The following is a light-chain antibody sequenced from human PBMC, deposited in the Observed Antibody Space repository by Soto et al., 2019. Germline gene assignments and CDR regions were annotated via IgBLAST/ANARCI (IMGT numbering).Light chain of an antibody. CDR3: QHYQRYPPS. Sequence: DIQMTQSPSSLSASVGDRVTITCRASHPININLVWFQQKPGKAPKSLIYAATNLQSGVPSRFSGSGGGTDFSLPISSQQPEDAATYYCQHYQRYPPSFGGGTKLEIK. CDR1: HPININ. V-gene: IGKV1-16*01. CDR2: AAT. J-gene: IGKJ4*01.